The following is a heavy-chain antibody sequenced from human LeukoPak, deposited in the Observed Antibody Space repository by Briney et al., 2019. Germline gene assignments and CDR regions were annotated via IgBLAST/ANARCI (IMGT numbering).Heavy chain of an antibody. CDR3: AKRYYYLDV. Sequence: LAGGSLRLSCAASGFTFSVYAMSRVRQAPGKGLEWVSTIDNSGAGTYYADSVKGRFTISRDNPQNIVYLQMNSLTAEDTAVYYCAKRYYYLDVWGKGTTVTV. CDR1: GFTFSVYA. J-gene: IGHJ6*03. V-gene: IGHV3-23*01. CDR2: IDNSGAGT.